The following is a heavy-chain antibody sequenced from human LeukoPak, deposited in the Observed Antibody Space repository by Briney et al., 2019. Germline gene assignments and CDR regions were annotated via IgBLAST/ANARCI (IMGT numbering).Heavy chain of an antibody. V-gene: IGHV3-21*04. CDR1: GFTFSSYS. Sequence: GGSLRLSCAASGFTFSSYSMNWVRQAPGKGLEWVSSISSSSSYIYYADSVKGRFTISRDNAKNSLYLQMNSLRAEDTAVYYCARVGGSYYGMDVWGQGTTVTVSS. D-gene: IGHD3-3*01. J-gene: IGHJ6*02. CDR2: ISSSSSYI. CDR3: ARVGGSYYGMDV.